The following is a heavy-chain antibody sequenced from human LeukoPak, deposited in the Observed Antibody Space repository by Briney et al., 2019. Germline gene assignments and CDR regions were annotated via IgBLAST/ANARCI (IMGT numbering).Heavy chain of an antibody. V-gene: IGHV3-33*01. J-gene: IGHJ3*02. CDR1: GFTLSSYG. D-gene: IGHD3-22*01. CDR2: IWYDGTNR. CDR3: ARGGHDCYDRRGYYYMSAFDI. Sequence: QTGGSLRLSCAASGFTLSSYGIHWVRQAPGKGLEWVAVIWYDGTNRYYVDSVRGRFTISRDNSKNTLYLQMNSLRAEDTAVYYCARGGHDCYDRRGYYYMSAFDIWGQGTMVTVSS.